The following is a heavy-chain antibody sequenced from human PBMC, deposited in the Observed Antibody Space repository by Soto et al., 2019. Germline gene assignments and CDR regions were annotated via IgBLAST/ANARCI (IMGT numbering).Heavy chain of an antibody. J-gene: IGHJ4*02. CDR3: ARSPYSSSWRYYFDY. CDR1: GDSVNSASYF. D-gene: IGHD6-13*01. Sequence: SETLSLTCTVSGDSVNSASYFWGWIRLPPGKGLEWIGNVRYTGTTDYNPSLKSRAAISLDTSKNHFSLKLTSVTSADTAVYYCARSPYSSSWRYYFDYWGQGTLVTVSS. CDR2: VRYTGTT. V-gene: IGHV4-61*03.